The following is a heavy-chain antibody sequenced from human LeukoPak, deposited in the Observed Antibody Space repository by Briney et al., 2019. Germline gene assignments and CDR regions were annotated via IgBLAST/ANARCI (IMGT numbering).Heavy chain of an antibody. CDR3: ARGIYYDTLPFDY. D-gene: IGHD3-22*01. Sequence: GGSLRLPCAASGFTFGSYSMNWVRQAPGKGLEWVSSISSSSSYIYYADSVKGRFTISRDNAKNSLYLQMNSLRAEDTAVYYCARGIYYDTLPFDYWGQGTLVTVSS. CDR1: GFTFGSYS. CDR2: ISSSSSYI. J-gene: IGHJ4*02. V-gene: IGHV3-21*01.